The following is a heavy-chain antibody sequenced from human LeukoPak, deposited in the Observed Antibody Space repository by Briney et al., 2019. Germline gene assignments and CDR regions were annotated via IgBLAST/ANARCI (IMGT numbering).Heavy chain of an antibody. CDR2: ISSDGRIT. D-gene: IGHD6-19*01. V-gene: IGHV3-64*01. Sequence: GGSLRLSCAASGFTFRSYAMHWVRQAPGKGLEYVSAISSDGRITYYANSVKGRFTISRDNSKNTLYLQMGSLRADDTAVYYCARVSDWYWFVNWGQGTLVTVSS. CDR3: ARVSDWYWFVN. CDR1: GFTFRSYA. J-gene: IGHJ4*02.